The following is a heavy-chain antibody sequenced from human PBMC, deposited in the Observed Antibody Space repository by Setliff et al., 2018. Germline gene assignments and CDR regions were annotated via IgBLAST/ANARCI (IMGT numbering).Heavy chain of an antibody. V-gene: IGHV4-59*06. CDR2: IYYGGST. Sequence: SETLSLTCTVSGGSISNYYWSWIRQPPGKGLEWIGYIYYGGSTYYNPSLKSRVTISVDTSKNQFSLKVSSVTAADTAVYYCARSFSRREKFLLDYWGQGALVTVSS. J-gene: IGHJ4*02. CDR1: GGSISNYY. CDR3: ARSFSRREKFLLDY.